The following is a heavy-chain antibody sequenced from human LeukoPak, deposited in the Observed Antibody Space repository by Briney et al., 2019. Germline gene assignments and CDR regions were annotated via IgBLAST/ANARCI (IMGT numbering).Heavy chain of an antibody. V-gene: IGHV3-13*01. CDR3: ARVRGSGSYGMDV. CDR1: GFTFSSYD. CDR2: IGTAGDT. J-gene: IGHJ6*02. D-gene: IGHD3-10*01. Sequence: GGSLRLSCAASGFTFSSYDMHWVRQATGKGLECVSAIGTAGDTYYPGSVKGRFTISRENAKNSLYLQMNSLRAGDTAVYYCARVRGSGSYGMDVWGQGTTVTVSS.